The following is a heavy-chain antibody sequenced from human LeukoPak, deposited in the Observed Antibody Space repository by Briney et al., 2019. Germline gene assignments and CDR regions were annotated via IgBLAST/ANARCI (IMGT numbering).Heavy chain of an antibody. Sequence: ASVTVSCKASGYTFTSYGISWVRQAPGQGLEWMGWISAYNGNTNYAQKLQGRVTMTTDTSTSTAYMELRSLRSDDTAVYYCARETTRAARTYYYYGMDVWGQGTTVTVSS. CDR2: ISAYNGNT. D-gene: IGHD6-6*01. J-gene: IGHJ6*02. CDR1: GYTFTSYG. V-gene: IGHV1-18*01. CDR3: ARETTRAARTYYYYGMDV.